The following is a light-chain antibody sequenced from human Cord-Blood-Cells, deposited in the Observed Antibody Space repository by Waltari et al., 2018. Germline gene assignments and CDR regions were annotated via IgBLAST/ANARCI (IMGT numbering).Light chain of an antibody. V-gene: IGKV1-39*01. CDR1: QSLSSY. J-gene: IGKJ3*01. CDR2: DAS. Sequence: DIQMTQSPASVFASVGERVTITCRASQSLSSYLNWDQQKPGKAPKRLIYDASSLERGVPSRFSGSGSGTDCTLTISSLQPEDCATYNCQQSYSTPFTFGPGTKVAIK. CDR3: QQSYSTPFT.